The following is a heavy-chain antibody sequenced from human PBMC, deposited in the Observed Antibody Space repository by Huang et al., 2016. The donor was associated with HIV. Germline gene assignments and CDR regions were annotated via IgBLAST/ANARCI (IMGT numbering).Heavy chain of an antibody. D-gene: IGHD3-10*01. V-gene: IGHV3-30*04. CDR3: ASAPARALSYFDN. CDR2: VSLDGSQT. CDR1: GFAFSNNA. J-gene: IGHJ4*02. Sequence: QVLLVESGGGVVQPGKCMRLYCTASGFAFSNNAMHCVRQAPGKGLEWVAIVSLDGSQTDLADSVNDRFTISRYDSKSTLFLQMSSLRPDDTAVYYCASAPARALSYFDNWGQGTLVTVSS.